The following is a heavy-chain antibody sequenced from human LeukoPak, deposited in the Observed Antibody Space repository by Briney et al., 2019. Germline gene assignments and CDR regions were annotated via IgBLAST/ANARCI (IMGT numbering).Heavy chain of an antibody. CDR1: GFTFSNAW. V-gene: IGHV3-15*01. CDR2: IKSKTDGGTT. J-gene: IGHJ6*02. CDR3: TTGTSLYYDFWSGYPVGMDV. D-gene: IGHD3-3*01. Sequence: GGSLRLSCAASGFTFSNAWMSWVGQALGKGLEWVGRIKSKTDGGTTDYAAPVKGRFTISRDDSKNTLYLQMNSLKTEDTAVYYRTTGTSLYYDFWSGYPVGMDVWGQGTTVTVSS.